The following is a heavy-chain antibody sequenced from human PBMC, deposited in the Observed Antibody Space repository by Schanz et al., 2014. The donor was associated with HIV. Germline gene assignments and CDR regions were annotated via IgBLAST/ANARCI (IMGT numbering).Heavy chain of an antibody. J-gene: IGHJ6*02. V-gene: IGHV3-23*04. D-gene: IGHD3-10*01. Sequence: VQLVGSGGGLVKPGGSLRLSCAASGFTFTDHYMSWIRQAPGAGREWGPGIGGSRGGTYYADSVKGRFTISRDNSKNTRFLQMNSLRVEDTAIYYCAKIRGTRGAYDGMDVWGQGTTVTVSS. CDR3: AKIRGTRGAYDGMDV. CDR2: IGGSRGGT. CDR1: GFTFTDHY.